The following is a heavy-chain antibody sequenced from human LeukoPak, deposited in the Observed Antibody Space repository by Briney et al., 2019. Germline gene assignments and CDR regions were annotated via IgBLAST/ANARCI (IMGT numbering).Heavy chain of an antibody. J-gene: IGHJ6*02. CDR3: ARAGATVTSPYYYGMDV. Sequence: GGSLRLSCAASGFTFSSHGMHWVRQAPGKGLEWVAVIWYDGSNKYYADSVKGRFTISRDNSKNTLYLQMNSLRAEDTAVYYCARAGATVTSPYYYGMDVWGQGTTVTVSS. CDR2: IWYDGSNK. CDR1: GFTFSSHG. D-gene: IGHD4-17*01. V-gene: IGHV3-33*01.